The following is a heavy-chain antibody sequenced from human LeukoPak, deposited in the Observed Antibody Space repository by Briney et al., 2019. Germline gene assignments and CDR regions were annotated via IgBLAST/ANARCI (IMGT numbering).Heavy chain of an antibody. CDR3: AIYDVSGYKYNYIAH. Sequence: SATLSLTCTVSGGSISSTYCNWIRQPPGKGLEWIGYIYYSGSTDYNPPLQSRVTMSIDTSKNQFSLNLSSGTAADTAVHYCAIYDVSGYKYNYIAHWGQGTLVAVSS. D-gene: IGHD3-22*01. CDR1: GGSISSTY. CDR2: IYYSGST. J-gene: IGHJ4*02. V-gene: IGHV4-59*01.